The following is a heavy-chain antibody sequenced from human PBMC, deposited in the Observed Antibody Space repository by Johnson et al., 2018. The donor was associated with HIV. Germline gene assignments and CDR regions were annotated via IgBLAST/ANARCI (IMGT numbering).Heavy chain of an antibody. Sequence: VLLVESGGGLVQPGGSLRLSCAASGFTFSSYWMSWVRQAPGKGLEWVANIKQDGSEKYYVDAVKGRFTISRDNAKNSLYLQMNSLRAEDTAVYYCARVYARTPGAFDNWGQGTMVTVSS. V-gene: IGHV3-7*01. CDR2: IKQDGSEK. CDR1: GFTFSSYW. CDR3: ARVYARTPGAFDN. D-gene: IGHD2-2*01. J-gene: IGHJ3*02.